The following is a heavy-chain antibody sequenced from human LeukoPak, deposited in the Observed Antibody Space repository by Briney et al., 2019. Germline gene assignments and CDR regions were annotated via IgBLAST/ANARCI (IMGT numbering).Heavy chain of an antibody. CDR1: GFTVSSSY. CDR3: ARVVVAAPYYFDY. CDR2: IYSGGST. D-gene: IGHD2-15*01. V-gene: IGHV3-53*01. J-gene: IGHJ4*02. Sequence: GGSLRLSCAASGFTVSSSYMSWVRQAPGKGLEWVSVIYSGGSTYYADSVKGRFTISRDNSKNTLYLQMNSLRAEDTAVYYCARVVVAAPYYFDYWGQGTLVTVSS.